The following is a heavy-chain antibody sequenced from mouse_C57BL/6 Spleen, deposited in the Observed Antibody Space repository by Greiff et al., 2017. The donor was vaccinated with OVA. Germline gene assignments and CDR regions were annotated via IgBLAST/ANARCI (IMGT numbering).Heavy chain of an antibody. D-gene: IGHD2-5*01. CDR1: GFTFSDYG. CDR2: ISSGSSTI. CDR3: ARAEAYYSNYDAMDY. J-gene: IGHJ4*01. Sequence: EVHLVESGGGLVKPGGSLKLSCAASGFTFSDYGMHWVRQAPEKGLEWVAYISSGSSTIYYADTVKGRFTISRDNAKNTLFLQMTSLRSEDTAMYYCARAEAYYSNYDAMDYWGQGTSVTVSS. V-gene: IGHV5-17*01.